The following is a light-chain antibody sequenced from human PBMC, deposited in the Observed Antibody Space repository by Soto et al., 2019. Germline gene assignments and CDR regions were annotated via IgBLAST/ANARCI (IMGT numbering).Light chain of an antibody. Sequence: EIVMTQSPATLSVSPGERATLSCRASQSVSSNLAWYQQKPGQAPRLLIYGASTRATGIPARFSGSLSGTEFTLTISSLQSEDFAVYYCQQYNNWPPVTFGQGTKVEIK. CDR3: QQYNNWPPVT. CDR2: GAS. J-gene: IGKJ1*01. CDR1: QSVSSN. V-gene: IGKV3-15*01.